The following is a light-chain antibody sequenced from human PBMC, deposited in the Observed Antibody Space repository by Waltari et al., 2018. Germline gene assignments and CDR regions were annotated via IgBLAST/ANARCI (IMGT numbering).Light chain of an antibody. J-gene: IGKJ2*01. CDR2: WAS. V-gene: IGKV4-1*01. Sequence: DIVMTQSPVSLSVSLGERATINCKSSQSVLYSSNNLNYLTWYQQKPGQPPKVLIYWASTPESAVPHRFSGSEAETEFTHTSSSLQAGDVAVYDCQKYHNLPYPLDHGTKLAIK. CDR3: QKYHNLPYP. CDR1: QSVLYSSNNLNY.